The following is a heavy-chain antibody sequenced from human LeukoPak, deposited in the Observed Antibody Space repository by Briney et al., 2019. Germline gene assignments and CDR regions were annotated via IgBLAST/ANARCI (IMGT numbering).Heavy chain of an antibody. CDR3: ARGHYYDSSGNSWAPDY. Sequence: GGSLRLSCAASAFTFDDYGMSWVRQAPGEGLEGVSGINWNGGSTGYADSVKGRFTISRDNAKNSLYLQMNSLRVEDTALYYCARGHYYDSSGNSWAPDYWGQGTLVTVSS. D-gene: IGHD3-22*01. CDR1: AFTFDDYG. J-gene: IGHJ4*02. CDR2: INWNGGST. V-gene: IGHV3-20*04.